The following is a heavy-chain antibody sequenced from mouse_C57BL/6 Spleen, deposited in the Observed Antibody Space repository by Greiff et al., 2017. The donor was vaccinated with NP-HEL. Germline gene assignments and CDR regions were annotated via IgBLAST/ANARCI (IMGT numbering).Heavy chain of an antibody. J-gene: IGHJ3*01. V-gene: IGHV1-22*01. CDR2: INPNNGGT. Sequence: EVQLQESGPELVKPGASVKMSCKASGYTFTDYNMHWVKQSHGKSLEWIGYINPNNGGTSYNQKFKGKATLTVNKSSSTAYMVLRSLTSEDSAVYYCARGGLPSWFADWGQGTLVTVSA. CDR1: GYTFTDYN. CDR3: ARGGLPSWFAD. D-gene: IGHD2-4*01.